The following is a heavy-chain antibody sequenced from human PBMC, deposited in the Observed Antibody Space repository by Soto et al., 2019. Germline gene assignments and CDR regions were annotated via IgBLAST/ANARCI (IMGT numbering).Heavy chain of an antibody. CDR3: ARHSGYDYYYYYGMDV. CDR2: IWYDGSNK. Sequence: QVQLVESGGGVVQPGRSLRLSCAASGFTFSSYGMHWVRQAPGKGLEWVAVIWYDGSNKYYADSVKGRFTISRDNSKNTLYLQMNSMRAEDTAVYYCARHSGYDYYYYYGMDVWGQGTTVTVSS. D-gene: IGHD5-12*01. CDR1: GFTFSSYG. V-gene: IGHV3-33*01. J-gene: IGHJ6*02.